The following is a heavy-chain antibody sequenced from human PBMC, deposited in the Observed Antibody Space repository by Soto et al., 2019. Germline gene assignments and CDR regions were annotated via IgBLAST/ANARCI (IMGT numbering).Heavy chain of an antibody. CDR2: IWFDGSKK. J-gene: IGHJ6*02. V-gene: IGHV3-33*01. CDR1: GFTFRRYG. Sequence: QMQLVESGGGVVQPGRSLRLSCAASGFTFRRYGIHWVRQAPGKGLEWVVLIWFDGSKKYYVDSVKGRFAVSRDNSKNTLYLQMHSRRVEDTAVYYCARDRLVPYGYGMDVWGQGTTVTVSS. D-gene: IGHD2-2*01. CDR3: ARDRLVPYGYGMDV.